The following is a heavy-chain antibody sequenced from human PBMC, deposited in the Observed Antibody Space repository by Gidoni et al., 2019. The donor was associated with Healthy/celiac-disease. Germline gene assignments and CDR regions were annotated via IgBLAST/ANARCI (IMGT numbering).Heavy chain of an antibody. CDR3: TTSPGIAVAGTPFDP. V-gene: IGHV3-15*01. D-gene: IGHD6-19*01. Sequence: EVQLVESGGGLVKPGGSLRLSCAASGFTFSNAWMSWVRQAPGKGLEWVGRIKSKTEGGTTDYAAPVKGRFTISRDDSKNTLYLQMNSLKTEDTAVYYCTTSPGIAVAGTPFDPWGQGTLVTVSS. CDR1: GFTFSNAW. CDR2: IKSKTEGGTT. J-gene: IGHJ5*02.